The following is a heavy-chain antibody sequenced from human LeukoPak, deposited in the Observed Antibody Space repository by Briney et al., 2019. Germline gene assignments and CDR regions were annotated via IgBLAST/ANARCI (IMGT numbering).Heavy chain of an antibody. CDR2: INHSGNT. Sequence: SETLSLTCAVYGGSLSGYYWSGIRQPPGKGLEWIGEINHSGNTNYNPSLKSRVTISIDTSKNQFSLKLSSVTAADTAVYYCARSGQLDYWGQGTLVTVSS. CDR1: GGSLSGYY. J-gene: IGHJ4*02. D-gene: IGHD6-6*01. V-gene: IGHV4-34*01. CDR3: ARSGQLDY.